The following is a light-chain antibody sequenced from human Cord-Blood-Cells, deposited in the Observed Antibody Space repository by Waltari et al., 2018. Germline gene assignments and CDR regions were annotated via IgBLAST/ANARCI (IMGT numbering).Light chain of an antibody. CDR3: QQSYSTPLT. CDR2: AAS. Sequence: DIQMTQSPSSLSASVGASVTITCRASRSISSYLNWYQQKPGKAPKLLIYAASSLQSGVPSRFSGSGSGTDFTLTISSLPPEDFATYYCQQSYSTPLTFGGGTKVEIK. CDR1: RSISSY. J-gene: IGKJ4*01. V-gene: IGKV1-39*01.